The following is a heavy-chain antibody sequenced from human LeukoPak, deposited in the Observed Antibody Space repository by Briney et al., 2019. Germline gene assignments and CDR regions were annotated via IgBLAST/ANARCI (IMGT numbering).Heavy chain of an antibody. D-gene: IGHD2-2*01. J-gene: IGHJ4*02. CDR3: AREVRHAMTPFFDY. Sequence: GGSLRLSCAASGFTFSSYAMHWVRQAPGKGLEWVAVIPYDGSNKYYADSVKGRFTISRDNSKNTLYLQMNSLRAEDTAVYYCAREVRHAMTPFFDYWGQGTLVTVSS. V-gene: IGHV3-30-3*01. CDR1: GFTFSSYA. CDR2: IPYDGSNK.